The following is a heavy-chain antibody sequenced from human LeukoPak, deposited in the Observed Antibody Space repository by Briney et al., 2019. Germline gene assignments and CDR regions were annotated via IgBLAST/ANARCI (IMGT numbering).Heavy chain of an antibody. V-gene: IGHV3-43*01. CDR2: ITWDDGST. J-gene: IGHJ3*01. Sequence: GGSLRLSCAASGFTFSDYTMHWVRLVPGKGLEWVSLITWDDGSTYHADSVKGRFTISRDNSKNSLYLQMNSLRTEDTAFYYCARDNSMDVWGQGTMVTVS. D-gene: IGHD2/OR15-2a*01. CDR1: GFTFSDYT. CDR3: ARDNSMDV.